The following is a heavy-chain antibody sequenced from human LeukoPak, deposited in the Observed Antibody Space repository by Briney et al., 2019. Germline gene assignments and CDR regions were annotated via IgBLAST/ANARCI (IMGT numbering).Heavy chain of an antibody. Sequence: SQTLSLTCAISGDSVSSNSAAWNWIRQPPSRGLEWLGRTYYRSKWYNDYAVSVKSRITINPDTSKNQFSLQLNSVTPEDTAVYYCARHRAFGGVMGDFYFDYWGQGTLVTVSS. CDR1: GDSVSSNSAA. CDR2: TYYRSKWYN. CDR3: ARHRAFGGVMGDFYFDY. V-gene: IGHV6-1*01. D-gene: IGHD3-16*01. J-gene: IGHJ4*02.